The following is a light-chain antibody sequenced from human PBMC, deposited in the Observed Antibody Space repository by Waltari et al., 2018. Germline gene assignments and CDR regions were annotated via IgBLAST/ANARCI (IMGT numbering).Light chain of an antibody. J-gene: IGKJ2*01. CDR3: QQYNIWPYT. Sequence: DIQMTQSPSTLSASVGDRVTITCRASQSISNWLAWYQQKPGKDPKVLIYKSFTLQSGVPSRFSGSGSETEFILTISSLQPDDFATYYCQQYNIWPYTFGQGTTLEI. V-gene: IGKV1-5*03. CDR1: QSISNW. CDR2: KSF.